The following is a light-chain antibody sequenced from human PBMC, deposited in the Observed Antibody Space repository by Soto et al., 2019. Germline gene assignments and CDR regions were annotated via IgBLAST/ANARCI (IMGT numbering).Light chain of an antibody. J-gene: IGKJ1*01. CDR1: QSVSDDH. CDR2: GAS. CDR3: LQYSVSSRT. Sequence: EIVLTQSPGSLSLSPGERATLSCRASQSVSDDHLAWYQQKLGQAPRLLIYGASRRATGIPDRFSGSGSGTDFTLTISRPETEDFAVYYCLQYSVSSRTFGQGTKV. V-gene: IGKV3-20*01.